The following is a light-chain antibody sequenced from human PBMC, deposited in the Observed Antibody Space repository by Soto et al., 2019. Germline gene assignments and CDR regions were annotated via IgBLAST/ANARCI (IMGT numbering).Light chain of an antibody. CDR3: AAWDDSLTGPV. CDR2: NSN. J-gene: IGLJ1*01. Sequence: QSVLSQPPSASGTPGQTDNISCSGSRSDIGSNFVNWYQHLPGTAPKLLIYNSNQRPSGVPDRFSGSKSGTSASLAISGLQSEDEADYYCAAWDDSLTGPVFGTGTKVTVL. CDR1: RSDIGSNF. V-gene: IGLV1-44*01.